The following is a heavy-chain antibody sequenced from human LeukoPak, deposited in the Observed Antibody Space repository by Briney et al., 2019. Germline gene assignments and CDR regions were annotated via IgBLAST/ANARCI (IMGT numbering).Heavy chain of an antibody. CDR3: ARLVCSSTSCQSG. D-gene: IGHD2-2*01. Sequence: GGSLRLSCAASGFTFSGSAMHWVRQASGKGLEWVGRIRSKANSYATAYAASVKGRFTISRDDSKNTAYLQMNSLKTEDTAVYYCARLVCSSTSCQSGWGQGTLVTVSS. CDR1: GFTFSGSA. J-gene: IGHJ4*02. V-gene: IGHV3-73*01. CDR2: IRSKANSYAT.